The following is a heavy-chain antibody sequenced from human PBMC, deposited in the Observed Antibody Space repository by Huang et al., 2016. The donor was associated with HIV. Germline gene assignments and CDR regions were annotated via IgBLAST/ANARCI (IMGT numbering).Heavy chain of an antibody. CDR2: IRGKGQGATT. V-gene: IGHV3-49*03. J-gene: IGHJ4*02. CDR1: GFTFGGYA. CDR3: TRVVYSGTYYGFFDY. Sequence: EVQLVESGGGLVQPGRSLRLSCTGSGFTFGGYAMSWFRQAPGKGREGLGFIRGKGQGATTEYAASVQGRFTISRDDSKTSAYLQMNSLKTEDTAIYFCTRVVYSGTYYGFFDYWGQGTLVTVSS. D-gene: IGHD1-26*01.